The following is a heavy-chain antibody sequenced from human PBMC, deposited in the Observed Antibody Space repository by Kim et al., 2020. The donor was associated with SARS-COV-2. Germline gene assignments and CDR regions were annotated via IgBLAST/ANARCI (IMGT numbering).Heavy chain of an antibody. J-gene: IGHJ2*01. CDR1: GFTFSSYS. D-gene: IGHD3-3*01. CDR3: AREGGTIFLLDL. V-gene: IGHV3-21*01. CDR2: ISSSSSYI. Sequence: GGSLRLSCAASGFTFSSYSMNWVRQAPGKGLEWVSSISSSSSYIYYADSVKGRFTISRDNAKNSLYLQMNSLRAEDTAVYYCAREGGTIFLLDLWGRGTLVTVSS.